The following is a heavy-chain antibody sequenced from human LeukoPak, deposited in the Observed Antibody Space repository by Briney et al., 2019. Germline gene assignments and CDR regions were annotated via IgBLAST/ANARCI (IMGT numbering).Heavy chain of an antibody. J-gene: IGHJ4*02. D-gene: IGHD3-9*01. CDR2: ISSSGSTI. CDR3: TRRRYFDWLLDATSNYPTTDDY. Sequence: GGSLRLSCAASGFTFSDYYMSWIRQAPGKGLEWVSYISSSGSTIYYADSVKGRFTISRDNAKNSLYLQMNSLRAEDTAVYYCTRRRYFDWLLDATSNYPTTDDYWGQGTLVTVSS. CDR1: GFTFSDYY. V-gene: IGHV3-11*01.